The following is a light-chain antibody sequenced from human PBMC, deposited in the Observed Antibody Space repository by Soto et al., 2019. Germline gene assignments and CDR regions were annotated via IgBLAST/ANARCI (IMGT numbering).Light chain of an antibody. CDR2: DVS. Sequence: QSALTQPRSVSGSPGQSVTISCSGTSSDVGLYNYVSWYQQHPGKAPKPMIYDVSKRPSGVPDRFSGSKSGNTASLTISGLQAEDEADYYCCSYAGSHTWVFGGGTKLTVL. V-gene: IGLV2-11*01. CDR1: SSDVGLYNY. CDR3: CSYAGSHTWV. J-gene: IGLJ3*02.